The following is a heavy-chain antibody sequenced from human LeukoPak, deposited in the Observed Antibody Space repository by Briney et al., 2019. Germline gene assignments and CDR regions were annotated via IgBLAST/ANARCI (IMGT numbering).Heavy chain of an antibody. CDR1: GGTFSNYA. J-gene: IGHJ4*02. CDR2: IIPIFGTA. D-gene: IGHD6-19*01. CDR3: ARGAANIAVAGTGYYFDY. V-gene: IGHV1-69*01. Sequence: SVKVSCKASGGTFSNYAISWVRQAPGQGLEWMGGIIPIFGTANYAQKFQGRVTITADESTSTAYMELSSLRSEDTAVYYCARGAANIAVAGTGYYFDYWGQGTLVTVSS.